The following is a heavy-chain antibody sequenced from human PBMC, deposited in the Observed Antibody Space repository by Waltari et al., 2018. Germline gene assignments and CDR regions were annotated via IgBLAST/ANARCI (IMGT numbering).Heavy chain of an antibody. CDR3: ARDYPSGGMDV. CDR2: ISSSSSTI. J-gene: IGHJ6*02. D-gene: IGHD3-10*01. V-gene: IGHV3-48*01. CDR1: GFTFSSYS. Sequence: EVQLVESGGGLVQPGGSLRLSCAAYGFTFSSYSMNWVRQAPGKGLEWVSYISSSSSTIYYADSVKGRFTISRDNAKNSLYLQMNSLGAEDTAVYYCARDYPSGGMDVWGQGTTVTVSS.